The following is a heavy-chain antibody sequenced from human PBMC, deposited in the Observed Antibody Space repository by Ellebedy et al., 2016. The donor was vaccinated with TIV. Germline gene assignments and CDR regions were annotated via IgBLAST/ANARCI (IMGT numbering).Heavy chain of an antibody. D-gene: IGHD5-12*01. CDR3: VRYSGYYFDY. CDR1: GFTVSSNY. J-gene: IGHJ4*02. Sequence: GESLKISXAAPGFTVSSNYMSWVRQAPGRGLEWVSVIYPGGSTYYADSVKGRFTISRDNSKNTLYLQMNSLRAEDTAVYHCVRYSGYYFDYWGQGILVTVSS. CDR2: IYPGGST. V-gene: IGHV3-66*01.